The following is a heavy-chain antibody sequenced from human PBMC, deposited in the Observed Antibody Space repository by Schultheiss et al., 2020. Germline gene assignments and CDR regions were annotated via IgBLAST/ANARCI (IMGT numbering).Heavy chain of an antibody. Sequence: GESLKISCAASGFTFSSYGMHWVRQAPGKGLEWVAVISYDGSNKYYADSVKGRFTISRDNSKNTLYLQMNSLRAEDTAVYYCATVRVWAAAGLNWFDPWGQGTLVTVSS. CDR1: GFTFSSYG. CDR3: ATVRVWAAAGLNWFDP. CDR2: ISYDGSNK. D-gene: IGHD6-13*01. V-gene: IGHV3-30*03. J-gene: IGHJ5*02.